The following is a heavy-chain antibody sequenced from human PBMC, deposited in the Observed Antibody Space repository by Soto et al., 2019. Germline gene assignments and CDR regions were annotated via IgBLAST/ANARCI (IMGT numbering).Heavy chain of an antibody. J-gene: IGHJ4*01. CDR2: IYPDDSDL. V-gene: IGHV5-51*01. CDR1: GYSFTDYW. CDR3: ERRGNSWLKFDY. Sequence: PGESLKISCKASGYSFTDYWIGWVRQMPGKGLEWMGIIYPDDSDLRYSPSFQGQVTISADKPINTAYLQWSSLKASDTAMYYCERRGNSWLKFDYWGHGTLVTVSS. D-gene: IGHD5-12*01.